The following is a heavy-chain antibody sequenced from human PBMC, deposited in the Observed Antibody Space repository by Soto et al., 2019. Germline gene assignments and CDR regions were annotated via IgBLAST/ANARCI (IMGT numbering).Heavy chain of an antibody. V-gene: IGHV4-30-4*08. D-gene: IGHD3-16*02. CDR2: IYYSVST. CDR1: GASITSGGYY. Sequence: SETLSLTCTVSGASITSGGYYWSWIRQHPGKGLEWIGYIYYSVSTYYNPSLKSRVIISVDTSKNQFSLKLSSVTAADTAVYYCARGVYYDYVWGSYRYRGRVEADAFDIWGQGTMVTVSS. J-gene: IGHJ3*02. CDR3: ARGVYYDYVWGSYRYRGRVEADAFDI.